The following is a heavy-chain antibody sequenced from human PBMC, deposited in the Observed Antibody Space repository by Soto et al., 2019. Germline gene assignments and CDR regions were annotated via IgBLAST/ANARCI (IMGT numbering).Heavy chain of an antibody. CDR2: IYYSGST. Sequence: QVQLQESGPGLVKPSQTLSLTCTVSGGSISSGGYHWSSIRQHPGKGLEWIGYIYYSGSTYYNPSLKRRVTLSVDTSKNQFSLKLSSVSGADTAVYYCARDKGGDYVDYWGQGTLVTVSS. CDR1: GGSISSGGYH. J-gene: IGHJ4*02. CDR3: ARDKGGDYVDY. D-gene: IGHD4-17*01. V-gene: IGHV4-31*03.